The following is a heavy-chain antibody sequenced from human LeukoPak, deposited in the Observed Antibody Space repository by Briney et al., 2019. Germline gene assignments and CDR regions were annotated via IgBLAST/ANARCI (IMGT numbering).Heavy chain of an antibody. CDR2: IYSGGST. Sequence: GGSLRLSCAPSGFTVSSNYMSWVRQAPGKGLEWVSVIYSGGSTYYADSVKGRFTISRDNSKNTVYLQMNSLRAEDTAIYFCAKGPLIEVAGTTWDYWGQGTLVTVSS. V-gene: IGHV3-53*01. CDR3: AKGPLIEVAGTTWDY. CDR1: GFTVSSNY. J-gene: IGHJ4*02. D-gene: IGHD6-19*01.